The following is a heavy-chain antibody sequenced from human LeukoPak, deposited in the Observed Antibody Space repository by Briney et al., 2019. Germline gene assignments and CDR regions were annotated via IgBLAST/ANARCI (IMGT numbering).Heavy chain of an antibody. V-gene: IGHV3-74*01. CDR3: ARVGSFWSGYYVN. Sequence: PGGSLRLSCAASGFTFDDYGMSWVRQAPGKGLEWVSHINSDGSSTSYADSVKGRFTISRDNAKNTLYLQMNSLRAEDTAVYYCARVGSFWSGYYVNWGQGTLVTVSS. J-gene: IGHJ4*02. CDR1: GFTFDDYG. CDR2: INSDGSST. D-gene: IGHD3-3*01.